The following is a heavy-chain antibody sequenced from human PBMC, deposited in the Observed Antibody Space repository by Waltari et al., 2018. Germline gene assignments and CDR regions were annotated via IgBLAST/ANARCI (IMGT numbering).Heavy chain of an antibody. V-gene: IGHV3-7*01. J-gene: IGHJ4*02. CDR2: IKPDGSEK. D-gene: IGHD3-16*01. CDR3: ASGGGRPFDY. CDR1: GFPVVTTW. Sequence: EVQLVESGGALVKPGGSVVLSCAASGFPVVTTWMCWVRQTPGKGLEWVANIKPDGSEKYYVDSVKGRFTISRDNAKNSLYLQMNSLRAEDTAVYFCASGGGRPFDYWGQGTLVTVSS.